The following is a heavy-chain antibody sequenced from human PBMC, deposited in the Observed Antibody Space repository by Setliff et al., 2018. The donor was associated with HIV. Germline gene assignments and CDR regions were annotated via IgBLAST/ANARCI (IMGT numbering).Heavy chain of an antibody. V-gene: IGHV4-38-2*01. J-gene: IGHJ6*03. CDR2: VYHSGTT. CDR3: ARVIMARGVIRGIHYYYYMDV. D-gene: IGHD3-10*01. Sequence: PSETLSLTCAVSGYSISTAYYWGWIRQPPGKGLEWIGSVYHSGTTYYNPSLTSRVTISVDRSKNQLSLKVNSVTAADTAVYYCARVIMARGVIRGIHYYYYMDVWGKGTTVTVSS. CDR1: GYSISTAYY.